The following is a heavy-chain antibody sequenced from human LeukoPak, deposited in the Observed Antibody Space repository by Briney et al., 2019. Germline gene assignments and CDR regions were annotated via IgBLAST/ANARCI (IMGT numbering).Heavy chain of an antibody. Sequence: ASVKVSCKASGYIFTGYYMHWVRQAPGQGLEWMGWIDPNSGGTNYAQKLQGRVTMTTDTSTSTAYMELRSLRSDDTAVYYCAREDQGSSGYPEYFQHWGQGTLVTVSS. CDR3: AREDQGSSGYPEYFQH. CDR1: GYIFTGYY. V-gene: IGHV1-2*02. D-gene: IGHD3-22*01. J-gene: IGHJ1*01. CDR2: IDPNSGGT.